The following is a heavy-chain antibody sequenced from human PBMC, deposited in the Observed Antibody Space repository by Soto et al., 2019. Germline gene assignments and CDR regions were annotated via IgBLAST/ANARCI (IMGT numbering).Heavy chain of an antibody. D-gene: IGHD2-21*02. CDR2: IYYSGST. CDR1: GGSISSGGYY. Sequence: SETLSLTCTVSGGSISSGGYYWSWIRQHPGKGLEWIGYIYYSGSTYYNPSLKSRVTISVDTSKNQFSLKLSSVTAADTAVYYCARTAIFSVNWFDPWGQGTLVTVSS. CDR3: ARTAIFSVNWFDP. J-gene: IGHJ5*02. V-gene: IGHV4-31*03.